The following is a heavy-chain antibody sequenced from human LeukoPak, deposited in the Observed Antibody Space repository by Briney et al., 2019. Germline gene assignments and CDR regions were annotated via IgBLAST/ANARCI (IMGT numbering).Heavy chain of an antibody. CDR2: ISYDGSNK. V-gene: IGHV3-30-3*01. D-gene: IGHD3-3*01. CDR3: ARRRTIFGEYNWFDP. CDR1: GFTFSSYA. Sequence: GGSLRLSCVASGFTFSSYAMHWVRQAPGKGLEWVAVISYDGSNKYYADSVKGRFTISRDNSKNTLYLQMNSLRAEDTAVYYCARRRTIFGEYNWFDPWGQGTLVTVSS. J-gene: IGHJ5*02.